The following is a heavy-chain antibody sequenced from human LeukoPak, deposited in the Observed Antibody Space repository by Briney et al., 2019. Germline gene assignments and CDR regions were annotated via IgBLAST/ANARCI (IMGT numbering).Heavy chain of an antibody. CDR2: ISSSSSYI. Sequence: GGSLRLSCAASGFTFSSYSMNWVRQAPGKGLEWVSSISSSSSYIYYADSVKGRFTISRDNAKNSLYLQMNSLRAEDTAVYYCARLRNVANRIAVAGTDKFDYWGQGTLVTVSS. CDR3: ARLRNVANRIAVAGTDKFDY. J-gene: IGHJ4*02. D-gene: IGHD6-19*01. CDR1: GFTFSSYS. V-gene: IGHV3-21*01.